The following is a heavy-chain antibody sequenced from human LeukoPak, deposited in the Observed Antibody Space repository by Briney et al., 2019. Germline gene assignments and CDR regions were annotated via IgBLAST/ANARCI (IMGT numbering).Heavy chain of an antibody. CDR2: ISYIGST. CDR1: DDSFSSHY. Sequence: SETLSLTCAVSDDSFSSHYGTWIRQPPGKGLEWIGYISYIGSTNYNPSLKSRVTISIDTSKNQFSLKLSSVTAADTAVYYCARDLVPVTKGFDIWGQGTMVSVSS. J-gene: IGHJ3*02. D-gene: IGHD4-17*01. CDR3: ARDLVPVTKGFDI. V-gene: IGHV4-59*11.